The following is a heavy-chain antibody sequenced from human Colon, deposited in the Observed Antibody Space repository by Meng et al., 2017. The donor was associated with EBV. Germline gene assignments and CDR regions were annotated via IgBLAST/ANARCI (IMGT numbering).Heavy chain of an antibody. V-gene: IGHV4-34*01. Sequence: QVQRQQWGAGLLKPSETLSRSCAVYGGSFRDYYWTWIRHPPGKGLEWIGEIDHRGNTKYNPSLKSRVTISLDTSKKQFSLNVSSVTAADSAVYYCARRGPSGNFSPWSQGALVTVSS. CDR3: ARRGPSGNFSP. CDR2: IDHRGNT. D-gene: IGHD3-10*01. J-gene: IGHJ5*02. CDR1: GGSFRDYY.